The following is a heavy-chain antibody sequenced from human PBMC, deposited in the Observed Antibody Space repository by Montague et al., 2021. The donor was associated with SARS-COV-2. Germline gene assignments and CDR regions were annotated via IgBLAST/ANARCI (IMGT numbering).Heavy chain of an antibody. J-gene: IGHJ4*02. Sequence: SETLSLTCAVYGGSFSGYYWSWIRQPPGKGLEWIGEINHRGSTNYNQSLKSRVIITVDTSKNQFSLMLSSVTAADTAVYYCATLPSSITIFVVVQGYYFDAWGQGTLVTVSS. CDR3: ATLPSSITIFVVVQGYYFDA. D-gene: IGHD3-3*01. V-gene: IGHV4-34*01. CDR2: INHRGST. CDR1: GGSFSGYY.